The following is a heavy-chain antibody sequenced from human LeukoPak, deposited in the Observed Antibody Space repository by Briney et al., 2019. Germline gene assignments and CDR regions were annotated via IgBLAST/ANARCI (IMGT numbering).Heavy chain of an antibody. J-gene: IGHJ5*02. CDR2: SYYSGNT. V-gene: IGHV4-59*01. Sequence: SETLSLTCTVSGDSISSFYWSWIRQPAGQGLEWIGHSYYSGNTNYNPSLKSRVTISVDTSKNQFSLKLSSVTAADTAVYYCARDRLQLQSWGQGTLVTVSS. D-gene: IGHD5-24*01. CDR3: ARDRLQLQS. CDR1: GDSISSFY.